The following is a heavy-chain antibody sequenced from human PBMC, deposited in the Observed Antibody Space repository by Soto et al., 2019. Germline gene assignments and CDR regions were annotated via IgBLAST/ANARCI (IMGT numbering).Heavy chain of an antibody. CDR3: AHIGLIAVAGTFDY. V-gene: IGHV2-5*01. CDR1: GFSLSTSGVG. CDR2: IYWNDDK. J-gene: IGHJ4*02. D-gene: IGHD6-19*01. Sequence: SGPTLVNPTQTLTLTCTFSGFSLSTSGVGVGWIRQPPGKALEWLALIYWNDDKRYSPSLKSRLTITKDTSKNQVVLTMTNMDPVDTATYYCAHIGLIAVAGTFDYWGQGTLVTVSS.